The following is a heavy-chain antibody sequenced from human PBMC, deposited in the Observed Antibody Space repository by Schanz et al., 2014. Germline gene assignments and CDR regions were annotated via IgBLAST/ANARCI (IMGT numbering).Heavy chain of an antibody. Sequence: QVQLVQSGAEVKKPGASVKVSCKASGYTFSSYGISWVRQAPGQGLEWMGWINTNTANPTYAQGFTGRFVYTLDASVTTAYLEISSLKAEDTAVYYCARGYSGYSHFDYWGQGALXTVSS. CDR3: ARGYSGYSHFDY. CDR1: GYTFSSYG. D-gene: IGHD5-12*01. V-gene: IGHV7-4-1*02. J-gene: IGHJ4*02. CDR2: INTNTANP.